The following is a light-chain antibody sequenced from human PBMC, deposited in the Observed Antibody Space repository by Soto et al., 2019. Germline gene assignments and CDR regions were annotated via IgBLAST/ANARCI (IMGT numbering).Light chain of an antibody. Sequence: DVQMTQSPSSVSASVGDRVTITCRASQAVSSWLAWYQQKPGKAPKLLIFASSSVQSGVPSRFSGSGSGTDFTLTISSLQPEYFATYYCQQANSFPFTFGPGTKVDIK. CDR1: QAVSSW. V-gene: IGKV1-12*01. CDR3: QQANSFPFT. CDR2: ASS. J-gene: IGKJ3*01.